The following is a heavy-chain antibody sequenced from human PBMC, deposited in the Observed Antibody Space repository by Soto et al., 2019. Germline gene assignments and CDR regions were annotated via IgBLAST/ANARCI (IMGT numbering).Heavy chain of an antibody. CDR3: TTVDAVVLN. D-gene: IGHD6-19*01. V-gene: IGHV3-15*01. J-gene: IGHJ4*02. CDR2: IKRNIDGGTT. Sequence: PGGSLRLSCAASGFTFSNAWMSWVRQAPGGGLEGVGRIKRNIDGGTTDYAAPVKGRFAISRDDSNSILYLEMNSLRSEDTAVYYCTTVDAVVLNWGQGLLVTVSS. CDR1: GFTFSNAW.